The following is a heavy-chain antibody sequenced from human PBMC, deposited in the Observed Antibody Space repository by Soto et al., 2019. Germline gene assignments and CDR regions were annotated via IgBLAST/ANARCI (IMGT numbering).Heavy chain of an antibody. V-gene: IGHV1-69*05. CDR1: GGSFTSFS. D-gene: IGHD3-10*01. CDR3: GRGVTIFGSAPRDLPPDV. CDR2: VIRLIGKV. Sequence: LEQSGAEVRSPGSSVTISCKASGGSFTSFSIDWVRQAPGAGLEWIGGVIRLIGKVRYSPTFQNRVTMTTDESANTAFLPLRRLTSDDTAVYFWGRGVTIFGSAPRDLPPDVWGQGTALIVSS. J-gene: IGHJ6*02.